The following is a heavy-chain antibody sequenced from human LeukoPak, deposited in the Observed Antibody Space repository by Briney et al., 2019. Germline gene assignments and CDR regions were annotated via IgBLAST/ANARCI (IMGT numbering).Heavy chain of an antibody. J-gene: IGHJ1*01. Sequence: PSETLSLTCTVSGGSISSYYWSWIRQPPGKGLEWIGYIYYSGSTNYNPSLKSRVTISVDTSKNQFSLKLSSVTAADTAVYYCARVTDYYDSSGYSGYFQHWGQGTLVTVSS. CDR3: ARVTDYYDSSGYSGYFQH. D-gene: IGHD3-22*01. V-gene: IGHV4-59*01. CDR2: IYYSGST. CDR1: GGSISSYY.